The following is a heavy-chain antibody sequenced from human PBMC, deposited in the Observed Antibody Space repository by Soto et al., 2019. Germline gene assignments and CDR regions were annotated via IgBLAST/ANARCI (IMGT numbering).Heavy chain of an antibody. CDR3: TTWLSGLFLHFDF. D-gene: IGHD3-10*01. CDR2: IRSKPKNYTT. V-gene: IGHV3-73*01. J-gene: IGHJ4*02. Sequence: GGALRLSCAASGVTFSDSAVHWVRQASGKGLEWVGRIRSKPKNYTTTYIASVRGRFTISRDDSKNTAYLYMNSLKTEDTAVYYCTTWLSGLFLHFDFWGQGA. CDR1: GVTFSDSA.